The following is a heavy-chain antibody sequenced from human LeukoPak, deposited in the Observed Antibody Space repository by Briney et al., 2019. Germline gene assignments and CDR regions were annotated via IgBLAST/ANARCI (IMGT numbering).Heavy chain of an antibody. CDR3: ARGAVGVVVPAAHARFDP. Sequence: PGGSLRLSXAASGFTFSSYSMNWVRQPPGKGLEWVSSISSSSSYIYYADSVRGRFTISRDNAKNSLYLQMNSLRAEDTAVYYCARGAVGVVVPAAHARFDPWGQGTLVTVSS. D-gene: IGHD2-2*01. V-gene: IGHV3-21*01. J-gene: IGHJ5*02. CDR2: ISSSSSYI. CDR1: GFTFSSYS.